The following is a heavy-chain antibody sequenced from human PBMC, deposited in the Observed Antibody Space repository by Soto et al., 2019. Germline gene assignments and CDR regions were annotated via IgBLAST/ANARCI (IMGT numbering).Heavy chain of an antibody. CDR1: GFTFSSYD. CDR2: ISHTGGS. CDR3: ARGGGLFDSDV. J-gene: IGHJ6*02. D-gene: IGHD3-22*01. V-gene: IGHV3-13*01. Sequence: EVQVVESGGGLVQPGGFLRLCCVASGFTFSSYDMPWVRQATGKGLEWVSAISHTGGSYYSGSVKGRFIVSRENAKNSLYLQMNSVRAGDTAVYYCARGGGLFDSDVWGQGTTVTVSS.